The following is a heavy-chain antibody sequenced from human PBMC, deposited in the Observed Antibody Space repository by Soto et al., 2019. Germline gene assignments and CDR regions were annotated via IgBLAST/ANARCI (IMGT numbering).Heavy chain of an antibody. CDR1: GFTFDDYA. Sequence: GGSLRLSCAAFGFTFDDYAMHWVRQAPGKGLEWVSGISWNSGSIGYADSVKGRFTISRDNAKNSLYLQMNSLRAEDTALYYCAKDMSIVATPYYFDYWGQGTLVTVSS. V-gene: IGHV3-9*01. J-gene: IGHJ4*02. CDR3: AKDMSIVATPYYFDY. CDR2: ISWNSGSI. D-gene: IGHD5-12*01.